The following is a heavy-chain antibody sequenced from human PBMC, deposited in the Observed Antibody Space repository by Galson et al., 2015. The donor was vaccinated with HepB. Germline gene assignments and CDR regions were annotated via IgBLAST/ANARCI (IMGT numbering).Heavy chain of an antibody. J-gene: IGHJ6*02. Sequence: SVKVSCKASGGTFSSYAISWARQAPGQGLEWMGGIIPIFGTANYAQKFQGRVTITADESTSTAYMKLSSLRSEDTAVYYCARGQNPIGYYYGMDVWGQGTTVTVSS. D-gene: IGHD1-14*01. CDR1: GGTFSSYA. V-gene: IGHV1-69*13. CDR3: ARGQNPIGYYYGMDV. CDR2: IIPIFGTA.